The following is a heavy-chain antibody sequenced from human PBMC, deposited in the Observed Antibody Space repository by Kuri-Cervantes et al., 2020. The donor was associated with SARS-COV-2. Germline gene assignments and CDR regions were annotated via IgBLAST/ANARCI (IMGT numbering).Heavy chain of an antibody. CDR3: ARESKGVTIFGVVYNWFDP. D-gene: IGHD3-3*01. Sequence: SVKVSCKASGYTFTGYYMHWVRQAPGQGLEWMGGIIPIFGTANYAQKFQGRVTITADESTSTAYMELSSLRSEDTAVYYCARESKGVTIFGVVYNWFDPWGQGTLVTVSS. J-gene: IGHJ5*02. V-gene: IGHV1-69*13. CDR1: GYTFTGYY. CDR2: IIPIFGTA.